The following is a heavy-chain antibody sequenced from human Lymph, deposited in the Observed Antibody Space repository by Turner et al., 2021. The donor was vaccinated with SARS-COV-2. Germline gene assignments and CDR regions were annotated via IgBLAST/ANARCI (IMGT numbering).Heavy chain of an antibody. J-gene: IGHJ4*02. D-gene: IGHD4-17*01. CDR1: GFTVSSNY. Sequence: EVQLVESGGGLIQPGGSLRLSCAASGFTVSSNYMTWVRQAPGKVLECVSLIYSGGSTYYADSVKGRFTISRDNSKNTLYLQMNSLRADDTAVYYCARVLPYGDYFDYWGQGTLVTVSS. CDR2: IYSGGST. V-gene: IGHV3-53*01. CDR3: ARVLPYGDYFDY.